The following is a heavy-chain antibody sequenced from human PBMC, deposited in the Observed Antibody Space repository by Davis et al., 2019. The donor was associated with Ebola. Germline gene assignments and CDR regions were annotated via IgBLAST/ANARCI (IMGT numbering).Heavy chain of an antibody. V-gene: IGHV3-23*01. J-gene: IGHJ4*02. Sequence: GGSLRLSCAASGFTFSSYAMTWARQFPGKGLEWVSAITSSGGSTYYADSVKGRFTISRDNSKNTLYLQINSLRAEDTAVYYCAREGKYRDESRTFDYWGQGTLVTVSS. D-gene: IGHD2-2*01. CDR3: AREGKYRDESRTFDY. CDR2: ITSSGGST. CDR1: GFTFSSYA.